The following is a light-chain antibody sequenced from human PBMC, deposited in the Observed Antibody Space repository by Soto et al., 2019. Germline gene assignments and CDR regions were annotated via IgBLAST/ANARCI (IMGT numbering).Light chain of an antibody. CDR1: NSDVGGYNY. V-gene: IGLV2-14*01. CDR2: EVS. Sequence: QSVLAQLASVSGSPGQSITISCSGTNSDVGGYNYVAWYQQQPGRAPKLSIYEVSNRPSEVSYRFYASKSGNTASLTISGLHSEDEADYYCTSYTGKSASYVFGTGTKVTVL. J-gene: IGLJ1*01. CDR3: TSYTGKSASYV.